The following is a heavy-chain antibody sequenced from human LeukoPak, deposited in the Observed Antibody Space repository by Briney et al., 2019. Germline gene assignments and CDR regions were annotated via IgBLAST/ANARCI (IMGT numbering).Heavy chain of an antibody. Sequence: GASVKVSCKASGYTFTIYAMNWVRQAPGQGLEWMGWNNTNTGNPTYAQGFTGRFVFSLDTSVSTTYLQISSLKAEDTAVYYCARVVEERYCSGGSCDERFYFDYWGRGTLVTVSS. D-gene: IGHD2-15*01. CDR2: NNTNTGNP. V-gene: IGHV7-4-1*02. CDR3: ARVVEERYCSGGSCDERFYFDY. CDR1: GYTFTIYA. J-gene: IGHJ4*02.